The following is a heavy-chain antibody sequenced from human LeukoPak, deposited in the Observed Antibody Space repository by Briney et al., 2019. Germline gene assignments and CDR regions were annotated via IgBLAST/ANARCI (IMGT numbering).Heavy chain of an antibody. CDR2: IYYSGST. Sequence: SETLSLTCTVSGGSVSSGSYYCSWIRQPPGKGLEWIGYIYYSGSTNYNPSLKSRVTISVDMSKNQFSLRLSSVTTADTAVYYCARVPGGGTAANWGQGTMVTVSS. D-gene: IGHD1-7*01. J-gene: IGHJ3*01. CDR3: ARVPGGGTAAN. CDR1: GGSVSSGSYY. V-gene: IGHV4-61*01.